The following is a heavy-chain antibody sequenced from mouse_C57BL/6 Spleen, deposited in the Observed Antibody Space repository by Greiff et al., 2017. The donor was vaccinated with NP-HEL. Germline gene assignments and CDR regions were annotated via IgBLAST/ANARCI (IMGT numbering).Heavy chain of an antibody. CDR2: IYPGSGST. V-gene: IGHV1-55*01. D-gene: IGHD1-1*01. CDR1: GYTFTSYW. J-gene: IGHJ4*01. CDR3: ARWAVVAPYAMDY. Sequence: QVHVKQPGAELVKPGASVKMSCKASGYTFTSYWITWVKQRPGQGLEWVGDIYPGSGSTNYNEKFKSKATLTVDTSSSTAYMQLSSLTAEDSAVYDCARWAVVAPYAMDYWGQGTSVTVSS.